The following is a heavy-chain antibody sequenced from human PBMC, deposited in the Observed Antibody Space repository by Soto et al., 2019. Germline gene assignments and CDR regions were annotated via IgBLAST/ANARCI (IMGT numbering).Heavy chain of an antibody. J-gene: IGHJ4*02. CDR1: GFTFSSYA. Sequence: PGGSLRLSCAASGFTFSSYAMHWVRQAPGKGLEWVAVISYDGSNKYYADSVKGRFTISRDNSKNTLYLQMNSLRAEDTAVYYCASALDYYDSSGYFDYWGQGTLVTVSS. V-gene: IGHV3-30-3*01. CDR2: ISYDGSNK. CDR3: ASALDYYDSSGYFDY. D-gene: IGHD3-22*01.